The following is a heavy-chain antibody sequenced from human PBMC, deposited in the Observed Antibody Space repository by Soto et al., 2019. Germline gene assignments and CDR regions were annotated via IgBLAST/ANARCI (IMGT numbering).Heavy chain of an antibody. Sequence: GASVKVSCKASGYTFTSYGISWVRQAPGQGLEWMGWIIPIFGTANYAQKFQGRVTITADESTSTAYMELSSLRSEDTAVYYCARVHRPLPSYYYYGMDVWGQGTTVTVSS. CDR1: GYTFTSYG. CDR2: IIPIFGTA. CDR3: ARVHRPLPSYYYYGMDV. J-gene: IGHJ6*02. V-gene: IGHV1-69*13.